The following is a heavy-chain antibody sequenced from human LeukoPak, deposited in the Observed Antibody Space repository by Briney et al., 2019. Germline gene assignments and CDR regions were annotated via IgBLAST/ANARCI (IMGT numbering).Heavy chain of an antibody. V-gene: IGHV4-4*07. J-gene: IGHJ4*02. CDR1: GGSISSYY. CDR3: ARETYYYDSSGYYSDLYYFDY. Sequence: SETLSLTCTVSGGSISSYYWSWIRQPAGKGLEWIGRIYTSGSTNYNPSLKSRVTMSVDTSKNQFSLKLSSVAAADTAVYYCARETYYYDSSGYYSDLYYFDYWGQGTLVTVSS. CDR2: IYTSGST. D-gene: IGHD3-22*01.